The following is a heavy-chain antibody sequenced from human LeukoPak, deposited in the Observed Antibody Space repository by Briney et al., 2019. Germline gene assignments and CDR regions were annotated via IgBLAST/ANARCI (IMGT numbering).Heavy chain of an antibody. CDR3: TTELYSSSWYNWFDP. J-gene: IGHJ5*02. Sequence: PGGSLSLSCAPSGFTLSNAWMGSVRQAPGKGLEWDGRIKSKTEGRTTDYAASAKGRFSISRDDSKNTLYLQMNSLKTEDTAVYYCTTELYSSSWYNWFDPWGQGTLVTVSS. V-gene: IGHV3-15*01. CDR2: IKSKTEGRTT. CDR1: GFTLSNAW. D-gene: IGHD6-13*01.